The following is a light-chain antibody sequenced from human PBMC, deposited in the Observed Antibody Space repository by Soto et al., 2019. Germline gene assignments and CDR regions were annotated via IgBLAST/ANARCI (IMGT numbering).Light chain of an antibody. J-gene: IGKJ1*01. CDR2: GAS. Sequence: EIVLTQSPGTRSLSPGERATLSCRASQSVSGSYLAWYQQKPGQAPSLLIYGASTRATGIPGRFSGSGSGTDFTLTISRLEPEDLAVYYCQQYGSSPKTFGQGTKLEIK. CDR3: QQYGSSPKT. V-gene: IGKV3-20*01. CDR1: QSVSGSY.